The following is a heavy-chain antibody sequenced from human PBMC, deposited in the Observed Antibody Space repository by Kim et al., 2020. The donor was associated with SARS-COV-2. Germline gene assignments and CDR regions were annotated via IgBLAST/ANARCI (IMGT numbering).Heavy chain of an antibody. CDR2: ISAYNGNT. CDR1: GYTFTSYG. Sequence: ASVKVSCKASGYTFTSYGISWVRQAPGQGLEWMGWISAYNGNTNYAQKLQGRVTMTTDTSTSTAYMELRSLRSDDTAVYYCARDLPLIVVVPAAINWFDPWGQGTLVTVSS. D-gene: IGHD2-2*01. J-gene: IGHJ5*02. CDR3: ARDLPLIVVVPAAINWFDP. V-gene: IGHV1-18*04.